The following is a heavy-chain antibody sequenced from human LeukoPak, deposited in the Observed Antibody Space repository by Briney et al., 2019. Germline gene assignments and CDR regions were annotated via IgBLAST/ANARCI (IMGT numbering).Heavy chain of an antibody. CDR2: IYHSGST. CDR3: ASGMVTPYGMDV. CDR1: GGSISSYY. V-gene: IGHV4-59*08. J-gene: IGHJ6*02. D-gene: IGHD2-21*02. Sequence: SETLSLTCTVSGGSISSYYWSWIRQPPGKGPEWIGSIYHSGSTYYNPSLKSRVTISVDTSKNQFSLKLSSVTAADTAVYYCASGMVTPYGMDVWGQGTTVTVSS.